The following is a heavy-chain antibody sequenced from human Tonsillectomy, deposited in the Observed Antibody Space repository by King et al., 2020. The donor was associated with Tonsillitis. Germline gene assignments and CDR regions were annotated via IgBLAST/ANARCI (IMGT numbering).Heavy chain of an antibody. D-gene: IGHD3-10*01. CDR3: ARGITMVRGVIPRDYYYYGMDV. CDR2: IIPIFGTA. Sequence: QLVQSGAEVKKPGSSVKVSCKASGGTFSSYAISWVRQAPGQGLEWMGGIIPIFGTANYAQKFQGRVTITADESTSTAYMELSSLRSEDTAVYYCARGITMVRGVIPRDYYYYGMDVWGQGTTVTVSS. J-gene: IGHJ6*02. V-gene: IGHV1-69*01. CDR1: GGTFSSYA.